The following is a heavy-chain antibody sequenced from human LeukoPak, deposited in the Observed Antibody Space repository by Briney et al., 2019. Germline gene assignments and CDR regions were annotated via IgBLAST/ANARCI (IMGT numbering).Heavy chain of an antibody. D-gene: IGHD6-19*01. CDR3: AREHRSGWRYFDY. V-gene: IGHV4-59*01. CDR1: GGSISSYY. J-gene: IGHJ4*02. CDR2: IYYSGST. Sequence: SETLSLTCTVSGGSISSYYWSWIRQPPGKGLEWIGYIYYSGSTNYDPSLKSRVTISVDTSKNQFSLKLSSVTAADTAVYYCAREHRSGWRYFDYWGQGTLVTVSS.